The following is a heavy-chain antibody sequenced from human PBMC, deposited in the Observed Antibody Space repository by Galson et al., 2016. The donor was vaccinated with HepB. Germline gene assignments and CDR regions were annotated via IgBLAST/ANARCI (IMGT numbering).Heavy chain of an antibody. CDR3: AKDFGSTGYYQVFES. CDR1: GFTFSLNA. CDR2: ISSRGITT. D-gene: IGHD3-22*01. J-gene: IGHJ4*02. Sequence: SLRLSCAASGFTFSLNALTWVRQAPGKGLEWVSAISSRGITTFYSDSVKGRFTVSRDNSKNTLFLQMDSLRAEDTAIYYRAKDFGSTGYYQVFESWGQGTLVAVSS. V-gene: IGHV3-23*01.